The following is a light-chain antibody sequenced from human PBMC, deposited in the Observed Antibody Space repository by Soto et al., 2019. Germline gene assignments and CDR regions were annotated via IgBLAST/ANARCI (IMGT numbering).Light chain of an antibody. CDR1: SRDGGGYNY. V-gene: IGLV2-14*01. CDR2: EVS. Sequence: QSALTQPASVSGSPGQSITISCTGTSRDGGGYNYVSWYQQHPGKAPKLMIYEVSNRPSGVSNRFSGSKSGNTASLTMSGLQAEDEADYYFRSYTSSIPLCVFGGGTQLTV. J-gene: IGLJ3*02. CDR3: RSYTSSIPLCV.